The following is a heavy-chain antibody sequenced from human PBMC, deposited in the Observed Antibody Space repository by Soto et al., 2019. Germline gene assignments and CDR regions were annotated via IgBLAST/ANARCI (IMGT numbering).Heavy chain of an antibody. D-gene: IGHD2-15*01. CDR3: ARFSGGSYNTYYFYYGMDV. CDR2: ISAYNGNT. CDR1: GYPFTSYG. J-gene: IGHJ6*02. Sequence: QVQLVPSGAEVKKPGASVKVSCKASGYPFTSYGIRWVRQAPGQGLDWMGWISAYNGNTKYAQDLQGRVTMTTDPSTSTAYMELRSLRSDDTAVYYCARFSGGSYNTYYFYYGMDVWGQGTTVTVSS. V-gene: IGHV1-18*01.